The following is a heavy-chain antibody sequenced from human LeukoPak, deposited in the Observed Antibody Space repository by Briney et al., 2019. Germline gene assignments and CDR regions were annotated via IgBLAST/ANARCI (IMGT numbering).Heavy chain of an antibody. J-gene: IGHJ6*02. CDR3: ARDGPIAAGYYYGMDV. CDR2: ISSSSSYI. D-gene: IGHD6-13*01. Sequence: GGSLRLSCAASGFTFSSYSMNWVRQAPGKGLEWVSSISSSSSYIYYADSVKGRFTISRDNAKNSLYLQMNSLRAEDTAVYYCARDGPIAAGYYYGMDVWGQGTTVTVSS. CDR1: GFTFSSYS. V-gene: IGHV3-21*01.